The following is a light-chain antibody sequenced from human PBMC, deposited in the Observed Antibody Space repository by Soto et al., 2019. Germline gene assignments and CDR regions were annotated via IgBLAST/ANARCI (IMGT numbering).Light chain of an antibody. Sequence: DIQMTQSPSTLSASVGDRFTITCRASQGITTHLNWYQQMPGKAPNLLIYDASTLESGVPSRFRGSGSETEFTLTISSLQTDDFATYYCHQRKSWPRTFGQGTKGDIK. V-gene: IGKV1-5*01. J-gene: IGKJ1*01. CDR3: HQRKSWPRT. CDR1: QGITTH. CDR2: DAS.